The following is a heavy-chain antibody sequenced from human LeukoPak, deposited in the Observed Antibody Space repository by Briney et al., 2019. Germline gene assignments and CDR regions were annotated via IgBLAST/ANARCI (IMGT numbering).Heavy chain of an antibody. CDR1: GFTFSSFS. CDR3: AREVCGGDCYSYYFDY. J-gene: IGHJ4*02. Sequence: PGGSLRLSCAASGFTFSSFSMHWVRQAPGKGLEWVSSISSSSSYIYYADSVKGRFTISRDNAKNSLYLQMNSLRAEDTAVYYCAREVCGGDCYSYYFDYWGQGTLVTVSS. CDR2: ISSSSSYI. V-gene: IGHV3-21*01. D-gene: IGHD2-21*02.